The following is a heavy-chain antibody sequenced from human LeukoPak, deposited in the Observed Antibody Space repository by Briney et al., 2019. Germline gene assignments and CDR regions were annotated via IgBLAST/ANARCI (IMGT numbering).Heavy chain of an antibody. J-gene: IGHJ4*02. CDR1: GFTFSSYW. CDR3: AREGYYDSSGYAL. Sequence: RGSLRLSCAASGFTFSSYWMSWVRQAPGKGLEWVANIKQDGSEKYYVDSMKGRFTISRDNAKNSLYLQMNSLRAEDTAVYYCAREGYYDSSGYALWGQGTLVTVSS. V-gene: IGHV3-7*01. D-gene: IGHD3-22*01. CDR2: IKQDGSEK.